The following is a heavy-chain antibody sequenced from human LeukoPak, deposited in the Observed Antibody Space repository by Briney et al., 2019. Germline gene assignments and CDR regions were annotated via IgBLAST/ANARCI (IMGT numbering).Heavy chain of an antibody. D-gene: IGHD3-22*01. CDR2: IIPIFGTA. CDR3: ARDPYYYDSSGYYRD. Sequence: SVKVSCKPSGGTFSSYAISWVRQAPGQGLEWMGRIIPIFGTANYAQKFQGRVTITTDESTSAAYMELSSLRSEDTAVYYCARDPYYYDSSGYYRDWGQGTLVTVSA. V-gene: IGHV1-69*05. CDR1: GGTFSSYA. J-gene: IGHJ4*02.